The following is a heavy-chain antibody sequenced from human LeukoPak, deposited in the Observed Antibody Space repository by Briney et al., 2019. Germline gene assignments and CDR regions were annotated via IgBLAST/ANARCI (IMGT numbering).Heavy chain of an antibody. CDR1: GFMFSGYW. CDR3: ARSLIADGAFDI. CDR2: ISSSGSYI. D-gene: IGHD2-21*01. J-gene: IGHJ3*02. V-gene: IGHV3-21*01. Sequence: GGSLRLSCAASGFMFSGYWMNWVRQAPGKGLEWVSDISSSGSYIDYADSVKGRFTISRDNAKNSLFLQMNSLRAEDTAVYYCARSLIADGAFDIWGQGTMVTVSS.